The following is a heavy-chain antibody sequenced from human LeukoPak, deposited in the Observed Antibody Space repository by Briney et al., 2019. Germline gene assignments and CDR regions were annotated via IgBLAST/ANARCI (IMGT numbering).Heavy chain of an antibody. D-gene: IGHD5-18*01. CDR1: GGSISSYY. J-gene: IGHJ4*02. Sequence: SETLSLTCTVSGGSISSYYWSWIRQPPGKGLEWIGRIYTSGNTNYNPSLKSRVTMSVDTSKNQFSLKLSSVTAADTAVYYCARHVGIHLWSLYFDYWGQGSLVTVSS. V-gene: IGHV4-4*07. CDR2: IYTSGNT. CDR3: ARHVGIHLWSLYFDY.